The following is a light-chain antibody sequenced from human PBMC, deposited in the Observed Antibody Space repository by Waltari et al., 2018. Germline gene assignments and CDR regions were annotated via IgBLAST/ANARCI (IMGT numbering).Light chain of an antibody. CDR3: QCYDSSLSAYV. V-gene: IGLV1-40*01. J-gene: IGLJ1*01. CDR1: TPNIGAGSE. CDR2: GNY. Sequence: VLTQPPSVSGAPGRTVTISCTGTTPNIGAGSEVRWYQQPTGTAPKLLIHGNYIRPSGVPDRFSGSKSATSASLVITGLQADDEADYYCQCYDSSLSAYVFGSGTHVTVL.